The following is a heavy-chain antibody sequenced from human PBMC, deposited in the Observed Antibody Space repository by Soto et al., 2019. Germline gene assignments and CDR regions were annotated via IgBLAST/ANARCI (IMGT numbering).Heavy chain of an antibody. D-gene: IGHD2-15*01. J-gene: IGHJ3*02. V-gene: IGHV3-30*18. CDR2: ISYDGSNK. CDR1: GFTFSSYG. CDR3: AKLIVVVVAATGGNDAFDI. Sequence: QVQLVESGGGVVQPGRSLRLSCAASGFTFSSYGMHWVRQAPGKGLEWVAVISYDGSNKYYADSVKGRFTISRDNSKNTRYLQMNSLRAEDTAVYYCAKLIVVVVAATGGNDAFDIWGQGTMVTVSS.